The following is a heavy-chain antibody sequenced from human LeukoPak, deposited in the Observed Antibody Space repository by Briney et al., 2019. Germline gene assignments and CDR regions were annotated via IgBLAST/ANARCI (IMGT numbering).Heavy chain of an antibody. D-gene: IGHD3-10*01. CDR2: ISGSGDST. CDR1: GLTFNTYV. V-gene: IGHV3-23*01. CDR3: AKASVFFHGSGKNIDQYYFDY. Sequence: PGGSLRLSCAVSGLTFNTYVMSWVRQAPGKGLEWVSGISGSGDSTYYADSVKGRFTISRDNSKNTLYLQINSLRAEDTAVYYCAKASVFFHGSGKNIDQYYFDYWGQGTPVTVFS. J-gene: IGHJ4*02.